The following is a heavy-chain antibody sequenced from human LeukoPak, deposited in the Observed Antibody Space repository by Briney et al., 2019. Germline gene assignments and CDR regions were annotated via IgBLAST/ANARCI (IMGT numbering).Heavy chain of an antibody. CDR2: ISYDGSNE. CDR3: TRNPYGDYPFDY. D-gene: IGHD4-17*01. CDR1: GFTFSSYG. J-gene: IGHJ4*02. V-gene: IGHV3-30*03. Sequence: GGSLRLSCAASGFTFSSYGMHWVRQAPGKGLEWVAVISYDGSNEYYADSVKGRFTISRDNSKNTLYVQMNNLRAEDTAVYYCTRNPYGDYPFDYWGQGTLVTVSS.